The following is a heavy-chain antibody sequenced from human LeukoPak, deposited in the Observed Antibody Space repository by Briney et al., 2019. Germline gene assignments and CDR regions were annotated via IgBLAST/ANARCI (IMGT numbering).Heavy chain of an antibody. V-gene: IGHV3-72*01. CDR3: ARESIAAAGTFDY. J-gene: IGHJ4*02. Sequence: PGGSLRLSCAASGFTFSDHYMGWVRQAPGKGLEWVGRTRNKANSYTTEYAASVKGRFTISRDDSKNSLYLQMNSLKTEDTAVYYCARESIAAAGTFDYWGQGTLVTVSS. CDR1: GFTFSDHY. D-gene: IGHD6-13*01. CDR2: TRNKANSYTT.